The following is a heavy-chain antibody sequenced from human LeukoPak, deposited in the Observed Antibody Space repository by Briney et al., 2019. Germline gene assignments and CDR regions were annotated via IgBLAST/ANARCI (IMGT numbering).Heavy chain of an antibody. J-gene: IGHJ6*02. V-gene: IGHV4-4*07. CDR1: GGSISSYY. CDR3: ARTGSSSLYYYGMDV. D-gene: IGHD6-6*01. Sequence: SETLSLTCTVSGGSISSYYWSWIRQPAGKGLELIGRIYTSGSTNYNPSLKSRVTMSVDTSKNQFSLKLSSVTAADTAVYYCARTGSSSLYYYGMDVWGQGTTVTVSS. CDR2: IYTSGST.